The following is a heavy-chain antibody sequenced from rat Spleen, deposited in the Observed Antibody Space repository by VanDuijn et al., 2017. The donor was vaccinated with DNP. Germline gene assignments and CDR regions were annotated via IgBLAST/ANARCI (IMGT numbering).Heavy chain of an antibody. V-gene: IGHV5-22*01. J-gene: IGHJ2*01. Sequence: EVQLVESGGGLVQPGRSLKLSCAASGFTFSDYYMAWVRQAPKKGLEWVASISYEGSSTYYGDSVKGRFTISRDNAKSTLYLQMNSLRSEDTATYYCARLLIPLFDYWGQGVMVTVSS. CDR1: GFTFSDYY. D-gene: IGHD1-1*01. CDR2: ISYEGSST. CDR3: ARLLIPLFDY.